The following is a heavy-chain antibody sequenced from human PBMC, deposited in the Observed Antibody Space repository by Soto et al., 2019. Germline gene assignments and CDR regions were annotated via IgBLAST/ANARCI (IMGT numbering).Heavy chain of an antibody. V-gene: IGHV4-34*01. D-gene: IGHD2-15*01. J-gene: IGHJ5*02. CDR2: INHSGST. CDR3: ARGAVRPRYCSVGSCYRGWFDP. Sequence: QVQLQQWGAGLLKPSETLSLTCAVYGGSFSGYYWSWIRQPPGKGLEWIGEINHSGSTNYNPSLKGRVTISVDTSKNQFSLKLSSVTAADTAVYYCARGAVRPRYCSVGSCYRGWFDPWGQGTLVTVSS. CDR1: GGSFSGYY.